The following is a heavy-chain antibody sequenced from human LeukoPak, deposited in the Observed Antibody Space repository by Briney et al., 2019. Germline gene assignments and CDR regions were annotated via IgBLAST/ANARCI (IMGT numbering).Heavy chain of an antibody. D-gene: IGHD4-23*01. Sequence: PGGSLGLSCAASGFTFSNYAMSWVRQAPGKGLEWVSSISESGGSTYYADSVKGRFTISRDDSKNTLYLQMNNLRAEDTAVYYCAKNDGGRWPFDPWGQGTLVTVSS. CDR3: AKNDGGRWPFDP. CDR1: GFTFSNYA. CDR2: ISESGGST. J-gene: IGHJ5*02. V-gene: IGHV3-23*01.